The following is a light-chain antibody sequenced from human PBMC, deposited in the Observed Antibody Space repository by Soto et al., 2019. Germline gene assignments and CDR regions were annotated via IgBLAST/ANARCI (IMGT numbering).Light chain of an antibody. V-gene: IGKV3-11*01. CDR2: DAS. Sequence: ETVLTHSPATLSLSPVERATLSFSSSQSISSYLAWYQQKPGQAPRLLIYDASNRATGIPARFSGSGSGTDFTLTISSLEPEDFAVYYCQQRSNWPPITFGQGTRLEIK. CDR1: QSISSY. J-gene: IGKJ5*01. CDR3: QQRSNWPPIT.